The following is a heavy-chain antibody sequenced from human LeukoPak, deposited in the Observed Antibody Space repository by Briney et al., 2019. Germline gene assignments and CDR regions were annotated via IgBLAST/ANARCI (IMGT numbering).Heavy chain of an antibody. CDR3: ARVMYSSTWYEHFDF. J-gene: IGHJ2*01. D-gene: IGHD6-13*01. V-gene: IGHV3-30*02. CDR2: IRYDGSNK. Sequence: GGSLRLSCAASGFTFSSYGMHWVRQAPGKGLEWAAFIRYDGSNKYYADSVQGRFTISRDNAKNSLYLQMRSLRAEDTALYYCARVMYSSTWYEHFDFWGRGTLVTVSS. CDR1: GFTFSSYG.